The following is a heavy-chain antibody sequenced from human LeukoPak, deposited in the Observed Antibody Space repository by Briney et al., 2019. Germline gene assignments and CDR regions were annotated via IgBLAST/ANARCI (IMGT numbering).Heavy chain of an antibody. J-gene: IGHJ4*02. CDR1: GFTFNSYA. D-gene: IGHD4-17*01. CDR3: AREDYGDLNAIDY. CDR2: ISYDGSNK. Sequence: GRSLRLSCAASGFTFNSYAMHWVRQAPGKGLEWVSVISYDGSNKYYADSVKGRFTISRDNSKNTLYLQMNRLRAEDMAVYYCAREDYGDLNAIDYWGQGTLVTVSS. V-gene: IGHV3-30-3*01.